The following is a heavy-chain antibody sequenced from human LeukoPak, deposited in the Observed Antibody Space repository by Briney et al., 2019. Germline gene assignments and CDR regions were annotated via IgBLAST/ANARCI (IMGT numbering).Heavy chain of an antibody. CDR3: ARGVTWFGSYFDY. D-gene: IGHD3-10*01. J-gene: IGHJ4*02. CDR2: INHSGST. Sequence: SETLSLTCAVHGGSFSGYYWSWIRQPPGKGLEWIGEINHSGSTNYNPSLKSRVTISVDTSKNQFSLKLSSVTAADTAVYYCARGVTWFGSYFDYWGQGTLVTVSS. V-gene: IGHV4-34*01. CDR1: GGSFSGYY.